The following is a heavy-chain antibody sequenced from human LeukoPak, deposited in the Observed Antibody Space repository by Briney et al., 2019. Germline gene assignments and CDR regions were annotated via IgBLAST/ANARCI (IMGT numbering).Heavy chain of an antibody. Sequence: SETLSLTCTVSGGSVSSGSYYWSWIRQPPGKGLEWMGYIYYSGSTNYNPSLKSRVTISVDTSKNQFSLKLSSVTAADTAVYYCARDDYYDSSGYYVLWGQGTLVTVSS. D-gene: IGHD3-22*01. CDR3: ARDDYYDSSGYYVL. CDR1: GGSVSSGSYY. J-gene: IGHJ4*02. V-gene: IGHV4-61*01. CDR2: IYYSGST.